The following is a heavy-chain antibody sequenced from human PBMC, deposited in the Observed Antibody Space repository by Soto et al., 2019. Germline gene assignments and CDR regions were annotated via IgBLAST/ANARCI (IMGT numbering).Heavy chain of an antibody. D-gene: IGHD6-19*01. Sequence: SETLSLTCAVYGGSFSGYYWSWIRQPPGKGLEWIGEINHSGSTNYNPSLKSRVTISVDTSKNQFSLKLSSVTAADTAVYYCARDLGTTGGLVSPKYNWFDPWGQGTLVTVSS. CDR3: ARDLGTTGGLVSPKYNWFDP. CDR1: GGSFSGYY. CDR2: INHSGST. J-gene: IGHJ5*02. V-gene: IGHV4-34*01.